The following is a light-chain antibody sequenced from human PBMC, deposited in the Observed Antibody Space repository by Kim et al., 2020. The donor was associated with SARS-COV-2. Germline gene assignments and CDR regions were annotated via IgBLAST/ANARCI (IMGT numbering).Light chain of an antibody. V-gene: IGLV1-40*01. CDR2: GNS. CDR3: QSYDSSLSGSV. Sequence: QSVLTQPPSVSGAPGQRVTISCTGSSSNIGAGYDVHWYQQLPGTAPKLLIYGNSNRPSGVPDRFSGSKSGTSASLAITGLQAEDEADYYCQSYDSSLSGSVCGGVTKLTVL. CDR1: SSNIGAGYD. J-gene: IGLJ3*02.